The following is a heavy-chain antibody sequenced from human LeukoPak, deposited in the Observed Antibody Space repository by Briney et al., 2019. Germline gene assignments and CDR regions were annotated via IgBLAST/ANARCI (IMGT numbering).Heavy chain of an antibody. D-gene: IGHD6-13*01. CDR3: ARDSPGSSCDY. J-gene: IGHJ4*02. V-gene: IGHV1-18*01. Sequence: ASVKVSCKASGGTFSSYAISWVRQAPGQGLEWMGWISAYNGNTNYAQKLQGRVTMTTDTSTSTAYMELRSLRSDDTAVYYCARDSPGSSCDYWGQGTLVTVSS. CDR1: GGTFSSYA. CDR2: ISAYNGNT.